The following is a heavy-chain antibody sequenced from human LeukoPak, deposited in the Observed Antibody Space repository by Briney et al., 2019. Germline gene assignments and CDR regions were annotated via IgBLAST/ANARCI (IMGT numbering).Heavy chain of an antibody. CDR2: INDSGST. CDR3: TRRRSPGYSAFDY. V-gene: IGHV4-34*01. Sequence: PSETLSLTCAVYGVSFNGYYWSWVRQPPGKGLEWIGEINDSGSTDYNPSLKSRVTISMDTSKNQFSLNLNSVTAPDTAVYYCTRRRSPGYSAFDYWGQGTLVTVSS. CDR1: GVSFNGYY. J-gene: IGHJ4*02. D-gene: IGHD5-18*01.